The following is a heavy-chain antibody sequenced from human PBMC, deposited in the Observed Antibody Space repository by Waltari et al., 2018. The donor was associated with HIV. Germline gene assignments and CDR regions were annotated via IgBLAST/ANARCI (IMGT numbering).Heavy chain of an antibody. CDR2: INPDGNEK. Sequence: EVQLVESGGGLVQPGGSLRLSCAASGFSFSTFWMDWIRQAPGKGLEWVAKINPDGNEKYYVGSVKGRFTISRDNAKNSVYLQINSLRADDTAVYYCARRSMDVWGQGTTVIVSS. CDR3: ARRSMDV. J-gene: IGHJ6*02. CDR1: GFSFSTFW. V-gene: IGHV3-7*01.